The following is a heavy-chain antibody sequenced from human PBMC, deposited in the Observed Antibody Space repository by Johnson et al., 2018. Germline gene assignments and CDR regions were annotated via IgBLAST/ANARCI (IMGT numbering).Heavy chain of an antibody. CDR1: EFSFRDAY. Sequence: VQLQESGGGLVKXGGSLRLSCVASEFSFRDAYMNWVRQTPGKGLEWLGRLKTKIDGGTTDYAAPVKGRFFISRDDSKNTLYLQMNSLKTEDTAVYFCTTGGDVWGHGTLVTVSS. CDR3: TTGGDV. CDR2: LKTKIDGGTT. J-gene: IGHJ3*01. V-gene: IGHV3-15*01.